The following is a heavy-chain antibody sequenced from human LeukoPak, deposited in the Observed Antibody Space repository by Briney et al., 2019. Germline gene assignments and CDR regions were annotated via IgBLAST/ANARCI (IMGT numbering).Heavy chain of an antibody. V-gene: IGHV4-59*01. CDR2: IYYSGST. J-gene: IGHJ5*02. D-gene: IGHD2-2*01. CDR1: GGSISSYY. Sequence: PSETLSLTCTVSGGSISSYYWSWIRQPPGKGLEWIGYIYYSGSTNYNPSLKSRVTISVDTSKNQFSLKLSSVTAADTAVYYCARVKGVPAARFDPWGQGTLVTVSS. CDR3: ARVKGVPAARFDP.